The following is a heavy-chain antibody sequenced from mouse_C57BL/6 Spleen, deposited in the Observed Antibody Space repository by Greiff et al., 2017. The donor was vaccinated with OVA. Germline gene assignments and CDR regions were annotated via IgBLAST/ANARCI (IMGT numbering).Heavy chain of an antibody. J-gene: IGHJ3*01. Sequence: EVQLQQSGPELVKPGASVKISCKASGYTFTDYYMNWVKQSHGKSLEWIGDINPNNGGTSYNQKFKGKATLTVDKSSSTAYMELRSLTSEDSAVYYCAVNYYGSSRFAYWGQGTLVTVSA. CDR3: AVNYYGSSRFAY. V-gene: IGHV1-26*01. CDR2: INPNNGGT. CDR1: GYTFTDYY. D-gene: IGHD1-1*01.